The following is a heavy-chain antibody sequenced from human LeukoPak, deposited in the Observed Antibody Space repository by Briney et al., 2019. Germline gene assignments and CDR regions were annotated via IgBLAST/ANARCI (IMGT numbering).Heavy chain of an antibody. D-gene: IGHD3-3*01. CDR2: IYTSGST. J-gene: IGHJ6*03. Sequence: SETLSLTCTVSGGSISSGSYYWSWIRQPAGKGLEWIGRIYTSGSTNYNPSLKSRVTISVDTSKNQFSLKLSSVTAADTAVYYCARDTPRHYDSWSGRPPYYMDVWGKGTTVTVSS. CDR3: ARDTPRHYDSWSGRPPYYMDV. V-gene: IGHV4-61*02. CDR1: GGSISSGSYY.